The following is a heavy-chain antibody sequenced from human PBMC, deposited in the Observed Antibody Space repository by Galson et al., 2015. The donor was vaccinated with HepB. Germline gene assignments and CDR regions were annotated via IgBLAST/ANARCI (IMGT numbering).Heavy chain of an antibody. CDR3: ARGALVAVVGATQNNWFDP. CDR1: GYAFSSYS. V-gene: IGHV1-18*01. D-gene: IGHD2-15*01. CDR2: ISAYDGDT. J-gene: IGHJ5*02. Sequence: SVKVSCKASGYAFSSYSITWVRQAPGQGLEWMGWISAYDGDTKYAQNLQGRLTMTTDTSRNTAYMELRSLRSDDTAVYYCARGALVAVVGATQNNWFDPWGQGTLVTVSS.